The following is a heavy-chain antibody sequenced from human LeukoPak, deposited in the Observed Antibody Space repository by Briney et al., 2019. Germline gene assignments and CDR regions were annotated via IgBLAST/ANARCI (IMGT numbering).Heavy chain of an antibody. Sequence: GGSLRLSCVVSGFTFSNYWMSWVRQAPGKGLEWVINIRPDGGEKYFVDSVRGRFTISRDNAKNSLYLQMNSLGAEDTAVYYCARDPYYDSSGLGDYWGQGTLVTVSS. D-gene: IGHD3-22*01. CDR3: ARDPYYDSSGLGDY. CDR1: GFTFSNYW. V-gene: IGHV3-7*01. CDR2: IRPDGGEK. J-gene: IGHJ4*02.